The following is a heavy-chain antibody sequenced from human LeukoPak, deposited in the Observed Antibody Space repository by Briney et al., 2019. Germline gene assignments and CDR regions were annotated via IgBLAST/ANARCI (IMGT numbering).Heavy chain of an antibody. CDR2: IYTSGST. CDR1: GGSISSYY. CDR3: AREVPRYCSGGSCLRNAFDI. J-gene: IGHJ3*02. V-gene: IGHV4-4*07. Sequence: SETLSLACTVSGGSISSYYWSWIRQPAGKGLEWIGRIYTSGSTNYNPSLKSRVTMSVDTSKNQFSLKLSSVTAADTAVYYCAREVPRYCSGGSCLRNAFDIWVQGTMVTVSS. D-gene: IGHD2-15*01.